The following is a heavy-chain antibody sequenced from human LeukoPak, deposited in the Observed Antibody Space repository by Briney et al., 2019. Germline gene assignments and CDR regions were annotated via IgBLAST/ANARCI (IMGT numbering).Heavy chain of an antibody. Sequence: GGSLRLSCAASGFAFSSYAMSWVRQAPGKGLEWVSGISGSGGSTYYADSVKGRFTISRDNSKNTLYLQMNSLRAEDTAVYYCAKDGYSYGSNYLDYWGQGTLVTVSS. J-gene: IGHJ4*02. V-gene: IGHV3-23*01. CDR2: ISGSGGST. D-gene: IGHD5-18*01. CDR1: GFAFSSYA. CDR3: AKDGYSYGSNYLDY.